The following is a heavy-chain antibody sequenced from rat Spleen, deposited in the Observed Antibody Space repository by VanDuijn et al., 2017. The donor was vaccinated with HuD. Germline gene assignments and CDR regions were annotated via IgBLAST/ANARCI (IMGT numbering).Heavy chain of an antibody. Sequence: QVQLKESGPGLVQTSQTLSLTCTVSGFSLTSYHVSWVRQPPGKGLEWIAAISSGGGTYYSSALKSRLSISRDTSKSQVFLKVTSLQTEDTAIYFCTGDRSHPGLTPYVMDAWGQGTSVTVSS. CDR3: TGDRSHPGLTPYVMDA. CDR2: ISSGGGT. CDR1: GFSLTSYH. D-gene: IGHD1-4*01. J-gene: IGHJ4*01. V-gene: IGHV2S12*01.